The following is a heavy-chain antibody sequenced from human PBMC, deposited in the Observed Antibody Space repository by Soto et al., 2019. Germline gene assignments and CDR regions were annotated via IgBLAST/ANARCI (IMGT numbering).Heavy chain of an antibody. CDR2: IYHSGST. Sequence: SETLSLTCAVSGGSISSSNWWSWVRQPPGKGLEWIGEIYHSGSTNYNPSLKSRVTISVDKSKNQFSLKLSSVTAADTAVYYCASSDYYDSSGYSPTHFDYWGQGTLVTVSS. V-gene: IGHV4-4*02. CDR3: ASSDYYDSSGYSPTHFDY. D-gene: IGHD3-22*01. CDR1: GGSISSSNW. J-gene: IGHJ4*02.